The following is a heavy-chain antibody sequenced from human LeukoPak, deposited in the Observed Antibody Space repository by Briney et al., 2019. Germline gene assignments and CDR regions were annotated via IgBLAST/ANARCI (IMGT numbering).Heavy chain of an antibody. Sequence: GGSLRLSCAAPGFTFSNYLMHWVRQAPGKGLVWVARISGEGTSTTYADSVKGRFTVSRDNAKNTLYLQMNSVRPEDTAVYYCARGGAYDLFYWGQGTLVTVSS. D-gene: IGHD5-12*01. CDR2: ISGEGTST. CDR1: GFTFSNYL. J-gene: IGHJ4*02. CDR3: ARGGAYDLFY. V-gene: IGHV3-74*01.